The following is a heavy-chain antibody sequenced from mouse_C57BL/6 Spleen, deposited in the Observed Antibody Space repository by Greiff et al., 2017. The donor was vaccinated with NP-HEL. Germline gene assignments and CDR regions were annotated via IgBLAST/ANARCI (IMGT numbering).Heavy chain of an antibody. V-gene: IGHV1-47*01. J-gene: IGHJ3*01. CDR1: GYTFTTYP. D-gene: IGHD1-1*01. Sequence: VKLMESGAELVKPGASVKMSCKASGYTFTTYPIEWMKQNHGKSLEWIGNFHPYNDDTKYNEKFKGKATLTVEKSSSTVYLELSRLTSDDSAVYYCARGDPYGSSYGFAYWGQGTLVTVSA. CDR2: FHPYNDDT. CDR3: ARGDPYGSSYGFAY.